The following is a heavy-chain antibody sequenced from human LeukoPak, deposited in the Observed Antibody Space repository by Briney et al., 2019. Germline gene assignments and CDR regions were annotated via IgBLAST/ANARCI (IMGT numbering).Heavy chain of an antibody. CDR1: GGSISSGGYY. Sequence: SETLSLTCTVSGGSISSGGYYWSWIRQHPGKGLEWIGCIYYSGSTYYNPSLKSRVTISVDTSKNQFSLKLSSVTAADTAVYYCARYDNEVVVEVPYDAFDIWGQGTMVTVSS. J-gene: IGHJ3*02. CDR3: ARYDNEVVVEVPYDAFDI. CDR2: IYYSGST. D-gene: IGHD2-21*01. V-gene: IGHV4-31*03.